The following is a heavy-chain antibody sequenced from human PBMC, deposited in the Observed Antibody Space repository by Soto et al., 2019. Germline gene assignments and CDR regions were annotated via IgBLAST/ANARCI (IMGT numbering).Heavy chain of an antibody. CDR3: ASGRGYSYGSNYYYYSGMDV. D-gene: IGHD5-18*01. J-gene: IGHJ6*02. CDR2: ISPDGGTA. V-gene: IGHV1-46*01. CDR1: GYTFTTYY. Sequence: ASVKVSCKASGYTFTTYYMHWVRQAPGQGLEWMGIISPDGGTANYAQKFQGRVTITADESTSTAYMELSSLRSEDTAVYYCASGRGYSYGSNYYYYSGMDVWGQGTTVTVSS.